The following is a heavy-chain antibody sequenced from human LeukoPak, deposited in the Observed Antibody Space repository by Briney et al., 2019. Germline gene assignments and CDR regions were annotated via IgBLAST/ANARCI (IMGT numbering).Heavy chain of an antibody. CDR2: IIPIFGTA. CDR1: GGSFSSEA. J-gene: IGHJ4*02. D-gene: IGHD2-15*01. V-gene: IGHV1-69*05. CDR3: GRKAGDCGGGSCYSIYY. Sequence: SVKVSCKAFGGSFSSEAISWVRQAPGQGLEWMGRIIPIFGTANYAQKFQGRVTITTDESTTTAYMEVSSLRSEDTAGYFCGRKAGDCGGGSCYSIYYWGQGTLVTVSS.